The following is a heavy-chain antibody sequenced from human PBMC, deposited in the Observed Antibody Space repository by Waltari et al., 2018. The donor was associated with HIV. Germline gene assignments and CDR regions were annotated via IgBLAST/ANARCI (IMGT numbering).Heavy chain of an antibody. J-gene: IGHJ4*02. CDR3: AKNRVPYTLPGNYFDY. CDR1: GFTFASYA. Sequence: EVQLLESGGHSVQPGGSLRLSCAASGFTFASYAMTWVRQAPGKGPEWVSSISGAGGNKFYADSVKGRFTISRDTAKNTLYLQMTSLRAEDTAVYYCAKNRVPYTLPGNYFDYWGQGTLVTVSS. D-gene: IGHD2-2*02. V-gene: IGHV3-23*01. CDR2: ISGAGGNK.